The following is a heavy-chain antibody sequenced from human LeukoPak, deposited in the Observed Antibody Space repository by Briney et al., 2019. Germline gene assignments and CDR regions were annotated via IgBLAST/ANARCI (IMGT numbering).Heavy chain of an antibody. Sequence: PGGSLRLSCAASGFTFSSYEMNWVRQAPGKGLEWVSYISSSGSTIYYADSVKGRFTISRDNAKNSLYLQMNSLRAEDTAVYYCARDRCSSTSCPDAFDIWGQGTMVTVSS. CDR3: ARDRCSSTSCPDAFDI. CDR1: GFTFSSYE. J-gene: IGHJ3*02. D-gene: IGHD2-2*01. V-gene: IGHV3-48*03. CDR2: ISSSGSTI.